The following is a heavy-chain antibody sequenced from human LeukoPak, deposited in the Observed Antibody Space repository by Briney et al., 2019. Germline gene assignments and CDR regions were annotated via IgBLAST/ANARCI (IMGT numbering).Heavy chain of an antibody. D-gene: IGHD3-9*01. CDR3: ARVSRDILTGYTYYFDS. J-gene: IGHJ4*02. Sequence: GASVKVSCRASGYTFTSYAMNWVRQAPGQGLEWMGWIKTNTGNPTYAQGFTGRFVFSLDTSVSTAYLLISSLKAEDTAVYYCARVSRDILTGYTYYFDSWGQGALVTVSS. CDR1: GYTFTSYA. V-gene: IGHV7-4-1*02. CDR2: IKTNTGNP.